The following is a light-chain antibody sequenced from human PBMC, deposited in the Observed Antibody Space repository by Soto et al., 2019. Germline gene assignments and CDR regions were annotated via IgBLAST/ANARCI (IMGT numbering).Light chain of an antibody. J-gene: IGKJ1*01. V-gene: IGKV3-20*01. Sequence: EVALSLTTGNLSLSPWERAALACRASQTVSNNYLAWYQQKPGQAPRLLIFRASNRATGIPDRFSGSGSGTEFTLTISRLEPEDFGVYHCHQYGGSPETFGQGTKVDIK. CDR3: HQYGGSPET. CDR1: QTVSNNY. CDR2: RAS.